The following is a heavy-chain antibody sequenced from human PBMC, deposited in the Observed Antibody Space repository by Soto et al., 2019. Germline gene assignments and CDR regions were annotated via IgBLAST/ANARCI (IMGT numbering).Heavy chain of an antibody. V-gene: IGHV4-30-4*01. CDR1: GGSISSGDYY. CDR2: IYYSGST. J-gene: IGHJ6*02. D-gene: IGHD2-15*01. CDR3: ARAWRYCSGGSCYSGYYGMDV. Sequence: SETLSLTCTVSGGSISSGDYYWSWIRQPPGKGLEWIGYIYYSGSTYYNPSLKSRVTISVDTSKNQFSLKLSSVTAADTAVYYCARAWRYCSGGSCYSGYYGMDVWGQGPTVTVSS.